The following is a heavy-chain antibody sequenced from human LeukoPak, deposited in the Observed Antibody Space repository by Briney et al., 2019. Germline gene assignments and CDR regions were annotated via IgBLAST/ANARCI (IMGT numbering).Heavy chain of an antibody. V-gene: IGHV3-48*03. CDR1: GFTFSSYE. D-gene: IGHD4-23*01. Sequence: GGSLRLSCAASGFTFSSYEMNRVRQAPGKGLEWVSYISSSGSTIYYADSVKGRFTISRDNAKNSLYLQMNSLRAEDTAVYYCARSYGGTYYFDYWGQGTLVTVSS. CDR2: ISSSGSTI. J-gene: IGHJ4*02. CDR3: ARSYGGTYYFDY.